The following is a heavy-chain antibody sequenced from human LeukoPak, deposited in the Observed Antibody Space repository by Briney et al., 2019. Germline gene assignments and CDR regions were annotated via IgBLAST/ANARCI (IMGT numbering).Heavy chain of an antibody. CDR3: ARGDFDY. J-gene: IGHJ4*02. CDR2: ISSRSSYI. CDR1: GFTFSSYR. V-gene: IGHV3-21*01. Sequence: TGGSLRLSCAASGFTFSSYRMNWVRQAPGKGLEWVSSISSRSSYIYYADSLKGRFTISRDNAKNSLYLQMNSLRAEDTAVYYCARGDFDYWGQGTLVTVSS. D-gene: IGHD3-16*01.